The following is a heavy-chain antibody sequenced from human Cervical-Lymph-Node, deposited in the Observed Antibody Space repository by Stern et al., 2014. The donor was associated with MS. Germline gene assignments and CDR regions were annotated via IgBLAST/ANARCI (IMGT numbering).Heavy chain of an antibody. D-gene: IGHD2-2*01. CDR2: IVVGRGNT. J-gene: IGHJ6*02. CDR1: GFTFTSSA. Sequence: QLVESGPEVKKPGTSVKVSCKASGFTFTSSAVQWVRQARGQRLEWIGWIVVGRGNTNYAQKFQERVTITRDMSTSTAYMELSSLRSEDTAVYYCAANGDSTQGAYYYGMDVWGQGTTVTVSS. CDR3: AANGDSTQGAYYYGMDV. V-gene: IGHV1-58*01.